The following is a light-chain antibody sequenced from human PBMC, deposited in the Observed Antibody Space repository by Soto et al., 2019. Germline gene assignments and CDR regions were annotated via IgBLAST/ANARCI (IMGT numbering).Light chain of an antibody. Sequence: SAPTQPSPLSWSPGQSVTLSCPGNSSDVGGFKYVSWYQQHPGKTPKLMIYEVRERPSGVPDRFSGSKSGNTASLTVSGLQAEDEADYYCSSYAGNNNLLFGGGTKVTVL. CDR3: SSYAGNNNLL. J-gene: IGLJ2*01. V-gene: IGLV2-8*01. CDR1: SSDVGGFKY. CDR2: EVR.